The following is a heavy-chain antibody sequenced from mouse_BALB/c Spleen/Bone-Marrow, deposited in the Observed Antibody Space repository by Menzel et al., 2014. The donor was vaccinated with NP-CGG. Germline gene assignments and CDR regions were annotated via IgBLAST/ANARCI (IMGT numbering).Heavy chain of an antibody. V-gene: IGHV1-80*01. Sequence: LVESGAELVRPGSSVKISCKASGYAFSSYWMNWVRQRPGQGLEWIGQIYPGDGDINYNGKFKGKATLTADKSSGTAYMQFSSLTSEDSAVYFCARGDFDFEAWFTYWGQGTLVTVSA. CDR2: IYPGDGDI. J-gene: IGHJ3*01. CDR1: GYAFSSYW. CDR3: ARGDFDFEAWFTY. D-gene: IGHD2-4*01.